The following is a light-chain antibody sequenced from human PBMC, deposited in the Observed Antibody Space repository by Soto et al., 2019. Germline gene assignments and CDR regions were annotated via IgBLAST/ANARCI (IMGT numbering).Light chain of an antibody. CDR3: HQYGSSAGT. Sequence: EIVLTQSPGTLSLSPGERATLSCRASQSVSSTFLAWYQQKPGQAPRLLIYAASSRAIGIPDRFSCSGSGTDFPLTISRLEPEDFAVYYCHQYGSSAGTFGQGTKVEIK. CDR1: QSVSSTF. CDR2: AAS. J-gene: IGKJ1*01. V-gene: IGKV3-20*01.